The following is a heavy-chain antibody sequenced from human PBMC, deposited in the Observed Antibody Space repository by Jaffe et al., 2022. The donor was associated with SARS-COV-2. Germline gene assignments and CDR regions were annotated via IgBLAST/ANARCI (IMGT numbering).Heavy chain of an antibody. Sequence: QVQLVESGGGVVQPGSSLRLSCAASGLSFRNYVMHWVRQAPGKGLELVSVISSDGTNKDYADSVKGRFTISRDNSKNTLYLQMNSLRDEDTALYYCAKDGGTNWNRVNEPFDIWGQGTMVTVS. CDR2: ISSDGTNK. V-gene: IGHV3-30*04. CDR1: GLSFRNYV. J-gene: IGHJ3*02. CDR3: AKDGGTNWNRVNEPFDI. D-gene: IGHD1-1*01.